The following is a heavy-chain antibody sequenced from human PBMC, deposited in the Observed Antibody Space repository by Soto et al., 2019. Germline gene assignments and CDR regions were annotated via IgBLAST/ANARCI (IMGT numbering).Heavy chain of an antibody. D-gene: IGHD1-1*01. CDR3: AILEKGGLDV. CDR2: ISWNSGNI. CDR1: KFTCDDYA. V-gene: IGHV3-9*01. Sequence: EVQLVESGGGLVQPGRSLRLSCAASKFTCDDYALHWVRQAPGKGLEWVSGISWNSGNIGYADSVKGRFTISRDNAKNSLYLQMNSLRVEDTALYYCAILEKGGLDVWGQGTTVTVSS. J-gene: IGHJ6*02.